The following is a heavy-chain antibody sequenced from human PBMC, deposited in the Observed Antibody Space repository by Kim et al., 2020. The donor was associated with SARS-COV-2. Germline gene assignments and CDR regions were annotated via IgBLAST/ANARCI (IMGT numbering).Heavy chain of an antibody. CDR3: ARDHVDCTDGVCLFEY. J-gene: IGHJ4*02. V-gene: IGHV3-74*01. Sequence: SMKGRFTISRDNAKNTLYLLMNGLRAEDSTVYYCARDHVDCTDGVCLFEYWGQGTVVSVSS. D-gene: IGHD2-8*01.